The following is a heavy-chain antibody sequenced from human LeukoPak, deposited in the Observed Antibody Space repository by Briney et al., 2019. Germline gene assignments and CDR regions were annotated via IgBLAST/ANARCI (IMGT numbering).Heavy chain of an antibody. J-gene: IGHJ4*02. V-gene: IGHV3-23*01. CDR1: GFTFSSYA. D-gene: IGHD3-22*01. CDR3: ARQPDYYESSAYYLMQFDY. Sequence: GGSLRLSCAASGFTFSSYAMNWVRQAPGKGLEWISSISGSGDNTYYADSVKGRFTISRDNSKNTLYLQMNSLRAEDTAIYYCARQPDYYESSAYYLMQFDYWGQGTLVTVSS. CDR2: ISGSGDNT.